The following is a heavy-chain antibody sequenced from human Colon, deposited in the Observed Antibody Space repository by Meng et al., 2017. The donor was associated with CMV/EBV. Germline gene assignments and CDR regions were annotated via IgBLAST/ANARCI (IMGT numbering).Heavy chain of an antibody. D-gene: IGHD6-13*01. Sequence: ASVKVSCKVSGCTLTDLSIHWVRQAPGKGLEWMGGFNPEDGERVYAQKFQGRISMTEDTSTDTAYMELSSLTFEDTAVFYCASERLGAAAIPLDHWGQGTLVTVSS. CDR1: GCTLTDLS. V-gene: IGHV1-24*01. J-gene: IGHJ4*02. CDR3: ASERLGAAAIPLDH. CDR2: FNPEDGER.